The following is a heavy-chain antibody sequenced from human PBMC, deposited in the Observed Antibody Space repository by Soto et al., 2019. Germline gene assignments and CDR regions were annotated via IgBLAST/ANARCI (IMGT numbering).Heavy chain of an antibody. J-gene: IGHJ5*02. V-gene: IGHV4-59*11. CDR2: TYFRGSA. CDR1: GVSITIHY. CDR3: ARDLRSRGWFDP. Sequence: SETLSLTCDVSGVSITIHYWNWIRQSPGMGLEWIGSTYFRGSASYNPSLKSRVTISLDTSKDQLSLTLSAVTAADSAVHYCARDLRSRGWFDPWGPGILVTVSS.